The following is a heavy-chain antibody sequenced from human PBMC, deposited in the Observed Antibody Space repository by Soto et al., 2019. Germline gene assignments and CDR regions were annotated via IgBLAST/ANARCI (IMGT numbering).Heavy chain of an antibody. CDR3: ARVRIGYCSSTSCYSGAFDI. D-gene: IGHD2-2*01. J-gene: IGHJ3*02. Sequence: ASVKVSCKASGYTFTGYYMHWVRQAPGQGLEWMGWINPNSGGTNYAQKFQGWVTMTRDTSISTAYMELSRLRSDDTAVYYCARVRIGYCSSTSCYSGAFDIWGQGTMVTVSS. CDR1: GYTFTGYY. CDR2: INPNSGGT. V-gene: IGHV1-2*04.